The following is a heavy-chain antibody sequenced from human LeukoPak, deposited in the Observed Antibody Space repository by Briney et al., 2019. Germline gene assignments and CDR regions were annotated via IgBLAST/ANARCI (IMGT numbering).Heavy chain of an antibody. CDR2: ISGSGGST. D-gene: IGHD6-13*01. V-gene: IGHV3-23*01. CDR1: GFTFSSYA. J-gene: IGHJ5*02. CDR3: AKHLGSSWTNWFDP. Sequence: GGSLRLSCAASGFTFSSYATSWVRQAPGKGLEWVSAISGSGGSTYYADSVKGRFTISRDNSKNTLYLQMNSLRAEDTAVYYCAKHLGSSWTNWFDPWGQGTQVTVSS.